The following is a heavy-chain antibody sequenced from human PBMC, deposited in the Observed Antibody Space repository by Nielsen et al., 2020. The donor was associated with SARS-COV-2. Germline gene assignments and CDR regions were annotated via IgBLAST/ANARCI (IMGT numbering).Heavy chain of an antibody. CDR2: ISSSSSYT. Sequence: GGSLRLSCAASGFTFSDYYMSWIRQAPGKGLEWVSYISSSSSYTNYADSVKGRFTISRDNAKNSLYLQMNSLRAEDTAVYYCARGWWELRLFDLWGRGTLVTVSS. D-gene: IGHD1-26*01. J-gene: IGHJ2*01. CDR1: GFTFSDYY. CDR3: ARGWWELRLFDL. V-gene: IGHV3-11*05.